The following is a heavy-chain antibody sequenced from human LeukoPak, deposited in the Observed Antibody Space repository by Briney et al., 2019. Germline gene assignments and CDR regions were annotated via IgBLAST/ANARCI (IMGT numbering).Heavy chain of an antibody. CDR2: INANSGGT. J-gene: IGHJ1*01. V-gene: IGHV1-2*02. CDR3: AREWELLRKYLYH. D-gene: IGHD1-26*01. CDR1: GYTFTGYY. Sequence: ASVNVSFTASGYTFTGYYLHWVRQAPGQGGDWMGWINANSGGTTYAQHFKGRVTMTWDKSISTAYMELSRLRSDDPAVYYCAREWELLRKYLYHWGQGTLVTVSS.